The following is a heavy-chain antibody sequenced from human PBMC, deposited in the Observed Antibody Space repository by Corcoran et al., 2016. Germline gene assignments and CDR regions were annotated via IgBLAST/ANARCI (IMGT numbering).Heavy chain of an antibody. CDR2: IYYSGST. Sequence: QVQLQESGPGLVKPSETLSLTCTVSGGSISSYYWSWIRQPPGKGLEWIGYIYYSGSTNYNPSLKSRVTISVDTSKNQFSLKLSSVTAADTAVYYGARDRGGATNYYYGMDVWGQGTTVTVSS. CDR3: ARDRGGATNYYYGMDV. CDR1: GGSISSYY. J-gene: IGHJ6*02. V-gene: IGHV4-59*01. D-gene: IGHD1-26*01.